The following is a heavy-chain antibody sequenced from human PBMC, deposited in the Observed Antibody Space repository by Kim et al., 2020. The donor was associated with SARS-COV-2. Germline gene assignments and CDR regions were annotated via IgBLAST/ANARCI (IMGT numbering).Heavy chain of an antibody. V-gene: IGHV1-69*13. CDR2: IIPIFGTA. CDR3: ARDRSSYRIAAAGDLRSGNHDSYYSGMDV. CDR1: GGTFSSYA. Sequence: SVKVSCKASGGTFSSYAISWVRQAPEQGLEWMGGIIPIFGTANYAQKFQGRVTIIADESTSTAYMELSSLRSEDTAVYYCARDRSSYRIAAAGDLRSGNHDSYYSGMDVWGQGTTVTVSS. J-gene: IGHJ6*02. D-gene: IGHD6-13*01.